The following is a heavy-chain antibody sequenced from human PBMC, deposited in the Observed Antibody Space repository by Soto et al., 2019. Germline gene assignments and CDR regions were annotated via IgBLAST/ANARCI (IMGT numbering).Heavy chain of an antibody. J-gene: IGHJ4*02. D-gene: IGHD2-15*01. Sequence: GGSLRLSCAASGFTFSSYGMHWVRQAPGKGLEWVAVISYDGSNKYYADSVKGRFTISRDNSKNTLYLQMNSLRAEDTAVYYCAKDLDVVVVAATLDYWGQGTLVTVSS. CDR2: ISYDGSNK. V-gene: IGHV3-30*18. CDR3: AKDLDVVVVAATLDY. CDR1: GFTFSSYG.